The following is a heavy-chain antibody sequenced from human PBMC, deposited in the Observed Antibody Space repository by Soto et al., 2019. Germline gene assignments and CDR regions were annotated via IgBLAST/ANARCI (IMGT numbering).Heavy chain of an antibody. Sequence: GASVKVSCKTSGYTFTSYDINWVRQAPGQGLEWVGWMNTNSDDTRSAQKFRGRLTLTRDKSMRAVYMKLSNLRPDDSAVYYCAREWSVAGHFYGMDVWGQGTTVTVSS. CDR1: GYTFTSYD. CDR3: AREWSVAGHFYGMDV. D-gene: IGHD6-13*01. J-gene: IGHJ6*02. V-gene: IGHV1-8*01. CDR2: MNTNSDDT.